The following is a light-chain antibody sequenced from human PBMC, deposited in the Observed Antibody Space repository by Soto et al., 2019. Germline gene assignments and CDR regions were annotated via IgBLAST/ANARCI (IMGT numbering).Light chain of an antibody. CDR3: QQSYSLPRT. J-gene: IGKJ1*01. CDR1: QSIRDS. Sequence: DIQMTQSPSSLSASVGDRVTITCRASQSIRDSLNWYQQKSGKAPKLLISAASTLQSGVPPRFSGSGSGTDFTLTISSLQPEDFATYYCQQSYSLPRTFGHGTKVEIK. CDR2: AAS. V-gene: IGKV1-39*01.